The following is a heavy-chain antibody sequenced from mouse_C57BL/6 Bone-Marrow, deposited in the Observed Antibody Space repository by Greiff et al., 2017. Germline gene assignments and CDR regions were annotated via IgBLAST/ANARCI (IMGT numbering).Heavy chain of an antibody. CDR2: IRSKSSNYAT. CDR1: GFTFNTYA. V-gene: IGHV10-3*01. CDR3: VRLGNYAMDY. J-gene: IGHJ4*01. D-gene: IGHD4-1*01. Sequence: DVQLVESGGGLVQPKGSLKLSCAASGFTFNTYAMHWVRQAPGKGLEWVARIRSKSSNYATYYADSVKDRFTISRDDSHSMLYLQMNNLKPEDTAMYYCVRLGNYAMDYWGQGTSVTVSS.